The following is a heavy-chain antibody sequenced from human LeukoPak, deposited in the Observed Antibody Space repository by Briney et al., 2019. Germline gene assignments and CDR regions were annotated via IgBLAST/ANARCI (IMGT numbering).Heavy chain of an antibody. D-gene: IGHD1-26*01. V-gene: IGHV3-13*01. CDR1: GFTFSSYD. Sequence: PGGSLRLSCAASGFTFSSYDMHWVRQATGKGLEWVSAIGTAGDIYYPGSVKGRFTISRENAKNSLYLQMNSLRAGDTAVYYCARGIRRGSYPGPWYFDYWGQGTLVTVSS. CDR2: IGTAGDI. J-gene: IGHJ4*02. CDR3: ARGIRRGSYPGPWYFDY.